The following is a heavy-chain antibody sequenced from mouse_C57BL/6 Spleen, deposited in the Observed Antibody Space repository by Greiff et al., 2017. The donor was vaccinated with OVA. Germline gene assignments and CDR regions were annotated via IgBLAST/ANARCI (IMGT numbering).Heavy chain of an antibody. CDR2: IYPRSGNT. V-gene: IGHV1-81*01. CDR1: GYTFTSYG. Sequence: QVQLQQSGAELARPGASVKLSCKASGYTFTSYGISWVKQRTGQGLEWIGEIYPRSGNTYYNEKFKGKATLTADKSSSTAYMELRSLTSEDSAVYFCANYYGSTYAMDYWGQGTSVTVSS. D-gene: IGHD1-1*01. J-gene: IGHJ4*01. CDR3: ANYYGSTYAMDY.